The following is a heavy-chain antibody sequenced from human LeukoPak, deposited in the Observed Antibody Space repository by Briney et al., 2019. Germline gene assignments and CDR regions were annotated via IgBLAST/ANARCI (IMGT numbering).Heavy chain of an antibody. D-gene: IGHD4-17*01. CDR3: ARCYGDYRGDWFDP. CDR1: GGSISSYY. J-gene: IGHJ5*02. CDR2: IYYSGST. Sequence: SETLSLTCTVSGGSISSYYWSWIRQPPGKGLEWIGYIYYSGSTNYNPSLKSRVTISVDTSKNQFSLKLSSVTAADTAVYYCARCYGDYRGDWFDPWGQGTLVTVSS. V-gene: IGHV4-59*01.